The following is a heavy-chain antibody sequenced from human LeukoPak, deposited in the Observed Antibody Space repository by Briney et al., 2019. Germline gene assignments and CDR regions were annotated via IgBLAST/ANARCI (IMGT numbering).Heavy chain of an antibody. D-gene: IGHD5-18*01. CDR1: GGTFSIYA. J-gene: IGHJ4*02. CDR3: ARRGRGYSYGSRDY. V-gene: IGHV1-69*04. Sequence: GSSVTVSCKASGGTFSIYAISWVRQAPGQGLEWMGRIIPILGIANYAQKFQGRVTITADKSTSTAYMELSSLRSEDTAVYYCARRGRGYSYGSRDYWGQGTLVTVSS. CDR2: IIPILGIA.